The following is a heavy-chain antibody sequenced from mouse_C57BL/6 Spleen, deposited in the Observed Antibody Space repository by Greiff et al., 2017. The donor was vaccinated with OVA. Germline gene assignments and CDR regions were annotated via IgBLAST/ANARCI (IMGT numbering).Heavy chain of an antibody. CDR3: VRDGRYYGSRGYFDV. J-gene: IGHJ1*03. D-gene: IGHD1-1*01. Sequence: DVMLVESGGGLVQPKGSLKLSCAASGFTFNTYAMHWVRQAPGKGLEWVARIRSKSSNYATYYADSVKDRFTISRDDSQSMLYLQMNNLKTDDTAMYYCVRDGRYYGSRGYFDVWGTGTTVTVSS. CDR2: IRSKSSNYAT. V-gene: IGHV10-3*01. CDR1: GFTFNTYA.